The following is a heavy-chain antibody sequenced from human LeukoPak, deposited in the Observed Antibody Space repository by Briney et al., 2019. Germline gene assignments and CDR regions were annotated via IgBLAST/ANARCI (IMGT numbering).Heavy chain of an antibody. V-gene: IGHV4-59*12. J-gene: IGHJ4*02. Sequence: PSETLSLTCTVSGGSISSYYWSWIRQPPGKGLEWIGYIYYSGSTNYNPSLKSRVTISVDTSKNQFSLKLSSVTAADTAVYYCARGLIFGVYDYWGQGTLVTVPS. CDR2: IYYSGST. D-gene: IGHD3-3*01. CDR3: ARGLIFGVYDY. CDR1: GGSISSYY.